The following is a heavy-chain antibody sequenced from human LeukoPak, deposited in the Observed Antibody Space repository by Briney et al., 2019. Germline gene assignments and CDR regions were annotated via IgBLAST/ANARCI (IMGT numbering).Heavy chain of an antibody. D-gene: IGHD3-22*01. J-gene: IGHJ3*02. CDR1: GFSFSNYW. CDR3: TSRSYYDSSKAFDI. V-gene: IGHV3-7*03. CDR2: IEPHGSEK. Sequence: GGSLRLSCVVSGFSFSNYWMTWARQAPGKGLEWVTSIEPHGSEKYYVDSVKGRFTVSRDNSKNTLYLQMNSLRAEDTAEYYCTSRSYYDSSKAFDIWGQGTMVTVSP.